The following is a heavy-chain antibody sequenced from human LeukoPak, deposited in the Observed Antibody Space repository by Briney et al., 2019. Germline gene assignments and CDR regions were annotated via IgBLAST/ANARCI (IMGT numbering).Heavy chain of an antibody. Sequence: ASVSVSYTASGCTFTVYYMHWGRQAPGQGLEWMGWINPNSGGTNYAQKFQGRVTITRDTSISTAYMELSGQRCGDTDVYYCESVARTTVTTFYPWGQGTLFTVS. V-gene: IGHV1-2*02. CDR3: ESVARTTVTTFYP. CDR2: INPNSGGT. D-gene: IGHD4-17*01. J-gene: IGHJ5*02. CDR1: GCTFTVYY.